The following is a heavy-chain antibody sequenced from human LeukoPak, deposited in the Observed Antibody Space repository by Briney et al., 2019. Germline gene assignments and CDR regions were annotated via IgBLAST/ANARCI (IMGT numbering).Heavy chain of an antibody. J-gene: IGHJ5*02. D-gene: IGHD3-10*01. CDR2: IYHSGST. Sequence: SQTLSLTCAVSGGSISSGGYSWSWIRQPPGKGLEWIGYIYHSGSTYYNPSLKSRVTISVDRSKNQFSLNLSSVTAADTAVYYCARLTPIGYYGSGRYDWFDPWGQGTLVTVSS. CDR1: GGSISSGGYS. V-gene: IGHV4-30-2*01. CDR3: ARLTPIGYYGSGRYDWFDP.